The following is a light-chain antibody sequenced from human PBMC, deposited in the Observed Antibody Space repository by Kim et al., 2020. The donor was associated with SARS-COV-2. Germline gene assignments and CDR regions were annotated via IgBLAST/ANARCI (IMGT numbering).Light chain of an antibody. Sequence: QLVLTQSPSASASLGASVKLTCTLSSGHSSYAIACHQQQPEKGPRYLMKLNSDGSHSKGDGIPDRFSGSSSGAERYLTISSLQSEDEADYYCQTWGTGIRVFGGGTQLTVL. CDR1: SGHSSYA. CDR3: QTWGTGIRV. CDR2: LNSDGSH. J-gene: IGLJ3*02. V-gene: IGLV4-69*01.